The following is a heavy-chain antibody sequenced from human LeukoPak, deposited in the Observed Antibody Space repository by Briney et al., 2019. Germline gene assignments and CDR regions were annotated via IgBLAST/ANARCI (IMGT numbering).Heavy chain of an antibody. CDR1: GFTFSSYW. D-gene: IGHD1-26*01. J-gene: IGHJ3*02. Sequence: GGSLRLSCVVSGFTFSSYWMSWVRQTPGKGLEWVANIKQDASEKYYVDSVKGRFTISRDNSKNTLYLQMNSLRAEDTAVYYCAREGWSGSYYPGAFDIWGQGTMVTVSS. CDR3: AREGWSGSYYPGAFDI. V-gene: IGHV3-7*01. CDR2: IKQDASEK.